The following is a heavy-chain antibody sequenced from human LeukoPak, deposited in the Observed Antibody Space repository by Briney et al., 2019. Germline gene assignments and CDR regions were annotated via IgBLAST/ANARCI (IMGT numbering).Heavy chain of an antibody. D-gene: IGHD3-3*01. CDR1: GFSLSISGVG. CDR3: ALSLPNDFWSGYPN. Sequence: ESGPTLVNPTQTLTLTCTFSGFSLSISGVGVGWIRQPPGKALEWLALIYWDDDKRYSPSLKSRLTITKDTSKNHVVLTMTNMDPVDTATYFCALSLPNDFWSGYPNWGQGTLVTVSS. V-gene: IGHV2-5*02. J-gene: IGHJ4*02. CDR2: IYWDDDK.